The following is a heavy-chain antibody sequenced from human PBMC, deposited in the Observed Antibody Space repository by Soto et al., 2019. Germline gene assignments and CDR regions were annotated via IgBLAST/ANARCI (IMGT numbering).Heavy chain of an antibody. D-gene: IGHD2-2*01. J-gene: IGHJ5*02. CDR1: GGTFSSYA. CDR3: ARDHVVPAAAMIYVSHNWFDP. CDR2: IIPIFGTA. Sequence: QVQLVQSGAEVKKPGSSVKVSCKASGGTFSSYAISWVRQAPGRGLEWMGGIIPIFGTANYAQKFQGRVTITADESTSTAYMELSSLRSEDTAVYYCARDHVVPAAAMIYVSHNWFDPWGQGTLVTVSS. V-gene: IGHV1-69*01.